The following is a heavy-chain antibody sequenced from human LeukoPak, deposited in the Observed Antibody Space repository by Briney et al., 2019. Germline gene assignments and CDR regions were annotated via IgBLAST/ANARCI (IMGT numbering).Heavy chain of an antibody. J-gene: IGHJ4*02. Sequence: GGSLRLSCAASGFTFSSYAMSWVRQAPGKGLEWVSAISGSGGSTYYADSVKGRFTISRDNAKNSLYLQMNSLRAEDTAVYYCARLSTGGYCSSTSCYGGGYWGQGTLVTVSS. V-gene: IGHV3-23*01. CDR1: GFTFSSYA. D-gene: IGHD2-2*01. CDR2: ISGSGGST. CDR3: ARLSTGGYCSSTSCYGGGY.